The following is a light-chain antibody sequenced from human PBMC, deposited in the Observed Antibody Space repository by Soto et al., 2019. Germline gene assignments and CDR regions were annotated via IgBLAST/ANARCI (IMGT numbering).Light chain of an antibody. CDR3: QQLNSFPIP. Sequence: EIQMTPAPFAPFASVGDRVTITFRASEPIATWLAWYQHKPGKAPKLLIYKASTLESGVPSRFSGSGSGTEFTLTISSLQPDDFATYYCQQLNSFPIPFGPGTKVDIK. CDR2: KAS. V-gene: IGKV1-5*03. J-gene: IGKJ3*01. CDR1: EPIATW.